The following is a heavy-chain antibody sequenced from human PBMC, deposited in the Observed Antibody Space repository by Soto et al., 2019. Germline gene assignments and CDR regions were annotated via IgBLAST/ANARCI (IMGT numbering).Heavy chain of an antibody. Sequence: SVKVSCKASGGTFSSYAISWVRQAPGQGLEWMGGIIPIFGTANYAQKFQGRVTIIADESTSTAYMELSSLRSEDTAVYYCARSTMVRGVIQNWFDPWGQGTLVTVSS. V-gene: IGHV1-69*13. J-gene: IGHJ5*02. D-gene: IGHD3-10*01. CDR3: ARSTMVRGVIQNWFDP. CDR1: GGTFSSYA. CDR2: IIPIFGTA.